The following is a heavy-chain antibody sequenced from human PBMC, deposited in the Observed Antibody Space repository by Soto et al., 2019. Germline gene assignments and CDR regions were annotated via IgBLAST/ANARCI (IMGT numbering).Heavy chain of an antibody. CDR3: ARGKGVYYDILTGPVDY. J-gene: IGHJ4*02. D-gene: IGHD3-9*01. Sequence: PGGSLRLSCAASGFTFSSYSMNWVRQAPGKGLEWVSSISSSSSYIYYADSVKGRFTISRDNAKNSLYLQMNSLRAEDTAVYYCARGKGVYYDILTGPVDYWGQGTLFTVSS. V-gene: IGHV3-21*01. CDR2: ISSSSSYI. CDR1: GFTFSSYS.